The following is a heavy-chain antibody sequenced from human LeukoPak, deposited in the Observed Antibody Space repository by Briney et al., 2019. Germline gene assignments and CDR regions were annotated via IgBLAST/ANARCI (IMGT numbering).Heavy chain of an antibody. CDR1: GGTFSSYA. CDR3: ATGSNGSYYYYYGMDV. V-gene: IGHV1-69*04. CDR2: IIPILGIA. J-gene: IGHJ6*02. D-gene: IGHD1-26*01. Sequence: SVKVSCKAPGGTFSSYAISWVRQAPGQGLEWMGRIIPILGIANYAQKFQGRVTITADKSTSTAYMELSSLRSEDTAVYYCATGSNGSYYYYYGMDVWGQGTTVTVSS.